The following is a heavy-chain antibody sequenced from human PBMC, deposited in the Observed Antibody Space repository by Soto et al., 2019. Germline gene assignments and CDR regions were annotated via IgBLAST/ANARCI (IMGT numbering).Heavy chain of an antibody. D-gene: IGHD6-13*01. CDR1: GGTFSSYA. J-gene: IGHJ3*02. V-gene: IGHV1-69*13. CDR2: IIPIFGTA. Sequence: SVKVSFKASGGTFSSYAISWVRQAPGQGLEWMGGIIPIFGTANYAQKFQGRVTITADESTSTAYMELSSLRSEDTAVYYCTRIEYSSSWYFAFDIWGQGTMVTVSS. CDR3: TRIEYSSSWYFAFDI.